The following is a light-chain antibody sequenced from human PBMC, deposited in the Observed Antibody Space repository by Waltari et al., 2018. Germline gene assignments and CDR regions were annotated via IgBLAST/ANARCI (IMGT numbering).Light chain of an antibody. CDR2: KGN. Sequence: QTVVTQEPSLSVSPGGTVPLTCVLNSGSLSPTSYATWYQQTPGQAPRTLVYKGNSRSSGVPDRFSGSILGNKAALTITGAQAQDESDYYCSLYMGSGIWVFGGGTKLTVL. CDR3: SLYMGSGIWV. V-gene: IGLV8-61*01. CDR1: SGSLSPTSY. J-gene: IGLJ3*02.